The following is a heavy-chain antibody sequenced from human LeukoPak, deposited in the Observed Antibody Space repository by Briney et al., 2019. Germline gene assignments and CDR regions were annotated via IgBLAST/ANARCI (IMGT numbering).Heavy chain of an antibody. J-gene: IGHJ6*02. CDR1: GYTFTSYA. D-gene: IGHD3/OR15-3a*01. CDR2: INTNTGNP. Sequence: ASVKVSCKASGYTFTSYAMNWVRQAPGQGLEWMGWINTNTGNPTYAQGFTGRFVFSLDTSVSTAYLQISSLKAEDTAVYYCAILDPVSPDYYYYGMDVWGQGTTVTVSS. V-gene: IGHV7-4-1*02. CDR3: AILDPVSPDYYYYGMDV.